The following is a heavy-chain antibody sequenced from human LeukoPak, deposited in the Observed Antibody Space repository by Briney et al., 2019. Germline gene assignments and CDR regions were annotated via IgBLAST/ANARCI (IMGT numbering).Heavy chain of an antibody. CDR3: ARDSLAHSDAFDI. D-gene: IGHD3-16*02. V-gene: IGHV4-61*02. CDR2: IYTSGST. Sequence: PSETLSLTCTVSGGSISSGSYYWSWIRQPAGKGLEWIGRIYTSGSTNYNPSLKSRVTISVDTSKNQFSLKLSSVTAADTAVYYCARDSLAHSDAFDIWGQGTMVTVSS. J-gene: IGHJ3*02. CDR1: GGSISSGSYY.